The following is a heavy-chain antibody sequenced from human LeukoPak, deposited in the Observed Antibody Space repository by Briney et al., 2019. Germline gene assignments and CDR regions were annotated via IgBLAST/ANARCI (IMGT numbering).Heavy chain of an antibody. CDR2: IYYSGST. V-gene: IGHV4-30-4*01. D-gene: IGHD2-2*01. CDR3: ARHLPPAAISADY. J-gene: IGHJ4*02. CDR1: GDSISSGDYY. Sequence: SQTLSLTCTVSGDSISSGDYYWSWIRQPPGKGLEWIGHIYYSGSTYYDPSLRSRVTISVDTSKNQFSLKLTSVTAADTAVYYCARHLPPAAISADYWGQGTLVTVSS.